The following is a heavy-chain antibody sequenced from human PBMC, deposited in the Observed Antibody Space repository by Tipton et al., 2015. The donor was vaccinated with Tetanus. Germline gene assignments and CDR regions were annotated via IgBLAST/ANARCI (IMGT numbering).Heavy chain of an antibody. CDR3: AKSATAGWNTFYFDS. CDR2: IKDDGTEK. CDR1: GVNFSGAW. D-gene: IGHD1/OR15-1a*01. J-gene: IGHJ4*02. V-gene: IGHV3-7*03. Sequence: SLRLSCKVFGVNFSGAWMAWIRQAPGKGLEWVANIKDDGTEKNYAATVKGRFSISRDNSKSTLYLHMTSLRADDTAVYYCAKSATAGWNTFYFDSWGQGALVTVSS.